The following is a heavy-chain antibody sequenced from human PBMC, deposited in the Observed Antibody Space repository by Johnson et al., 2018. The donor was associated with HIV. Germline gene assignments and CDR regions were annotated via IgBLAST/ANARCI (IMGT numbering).Heavy chain of an antibody. D-gene: IGHD1-26*01. Sequence: QVQLVESGGGVVQPGRSLRLSCAASGFTFSSYAMHWVRQAPGKALEWVAVISYDGSNKYYADSVKGRLTNSRDNSKKTLYLQMKSLRAEDTAVYDCAKDRVVGATTDAFDLWGQGTMVAVSS. CDR2: ISYDGSNK. CDR3: AKDRVVGATTDAFDL. V-gene: IGHV3-30*04. J-gene: IGHJ3*01. CDR1: GFTFSSYA.